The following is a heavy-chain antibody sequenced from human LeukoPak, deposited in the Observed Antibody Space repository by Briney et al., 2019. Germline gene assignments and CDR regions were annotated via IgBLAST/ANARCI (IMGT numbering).Heavy chain of an antibody. CDR3: AIGASSWYVAKLDY. Sequence: HPGGSLRLSCAASGFTFSSYGMSWVRQAPGKGLEWVSAISGSGGSTYYADSVKGRFTISRDNSKNTPYLQMNSLRAEDTAVYYCAIGASSWYVAKLDYWGQGTLVTVSS. V-gene: IGHV3-23*01. CDR1: GFTFSSYG. J-gene: IGHJ4*02. D-gene: IGHD6-13*01. CDR2: ISGSGGST.